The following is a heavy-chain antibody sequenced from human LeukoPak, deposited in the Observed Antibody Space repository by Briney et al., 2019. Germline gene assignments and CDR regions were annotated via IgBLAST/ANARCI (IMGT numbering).Heavy chain of an antibody. CDR2: IRSKANSYAT. CDR3: TRRGYDILTGYPTFDY. Sequence: PGVSLRLSCAASGFTFSGSAMHWVRQASGKGLEWVGRIRSKANSYATAYAASVKGRFTISRDDSKNTAYLQMNSLKTEDTAVYYCTRRGYDILTGYPTFDYWGQGTLVTVSS. J-gene: IGHJ4*02. CDR1: GFTFSGSA. D-gene: IGHD3-9*01. V-gene: IGHV3-73*01.